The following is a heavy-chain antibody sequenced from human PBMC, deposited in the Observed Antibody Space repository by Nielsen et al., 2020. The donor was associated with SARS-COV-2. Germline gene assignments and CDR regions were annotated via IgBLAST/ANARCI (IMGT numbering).Heavy chain of an antibody. J-gene: IGHJ6*02. D-gene: IGHD3-9*01. Sequence: WLRQPPGKGLEWVAVISYDGSNKYYADSVKGRFTISRDNSKNTLYLQMNSLRAEDTAVYYCAKDRGYDILTGYYTHYGMDVWGQGTTVTVSS. CDR3: AKDRGYDILTGYYTHYGMDV. CDR2: ISYDGSNK. V-gene: IGHV3-30*18.